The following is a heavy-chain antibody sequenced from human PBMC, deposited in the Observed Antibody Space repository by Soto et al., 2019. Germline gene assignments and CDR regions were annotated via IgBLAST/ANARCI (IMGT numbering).Heavy chain of an antibody. V-gene: IGHV4-59*13. CDR1: GGSISSYY. D-gene: IGHD5-12*01. J-gene: IGHJ6*04. Sequence: AETLSLTCTVSGGSISSYYWSRIRQPPGKGLEWIGYIYYSGSTNYNPSLKSRVTISVDTSKNQFSLKLSSVTAADTAVYYCARDRYDYGDRYYYYGREVWGNETTVSPSS. CDR2: IYYSGST. CDR3: ARDRYDYGDRYYYYGREV.